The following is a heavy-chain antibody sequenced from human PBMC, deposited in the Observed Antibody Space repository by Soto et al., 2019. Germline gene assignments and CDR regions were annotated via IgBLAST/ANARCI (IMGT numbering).Heavy chain of an antibody. Sequence: GGSLRLSCAASGFTFSSYGMHWVRQAPGKGLEWVAVIWYDGSNKYYADSVKGRFTISRDNSKNTLYLQMNSLRAEDTAVYYCARDHPQPPPYGDYGPYYYYYYGMDVWGQGTTVTVSS. V-gene: IGHV3-33*01. CDR1: GFTFSSYG. D-gene: IGHD4-17*01. CDR3: ARDHPQPPPYGDYGPYYYYYYGMDV. J-gene: IGHJ6*02. CDR2: IWYDGSNK.